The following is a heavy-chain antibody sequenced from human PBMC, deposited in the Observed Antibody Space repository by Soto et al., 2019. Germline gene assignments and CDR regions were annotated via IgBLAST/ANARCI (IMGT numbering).Heavy chain of an antibody. CDR2: ISYDGSNK. Sequence: QVQLVESGGGVVQPGRSLSLSCAASGFTFSSYAMHWVRQAPGKGLEWVAVISYDGSNKYYADSVKGRFTISRDNSKNTLYLQMNSLRAEDTAVYYCAKVFAAAGSYYYYGMDVWGQGTTVTVSS. V-gene: IGHV3-30-3*01. J-gene: IGHJ6*02. D-gene: IGHD6-13*01. CDR1: GFTFSSYA. CDR3: AKVFAAAGSYYYYGMDV.